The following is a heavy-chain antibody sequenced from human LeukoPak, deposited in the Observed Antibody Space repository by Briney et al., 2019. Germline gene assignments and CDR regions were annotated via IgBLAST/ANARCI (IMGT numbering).Heavy chain of an antibody. CDR1: GFTFSSYA. CDR3: ASREYYYDSSGYFPDGAFDY. V-gene: IGHV3-23*01. J-gene: IGHJ4*02. CDR2: ISGSGGST. D-gene: IGHD3-22*01. Sequence: GGSLRLSCAASGFTFSSYAMSWVRQAPGKGLEWVSAISGSGGSTYYADSVKGRFTISRDNSKNTLYLQMNSLRAEDTAVYYCASREYYYDSSGYFPDGAFDYWGQGTLVTVSS.